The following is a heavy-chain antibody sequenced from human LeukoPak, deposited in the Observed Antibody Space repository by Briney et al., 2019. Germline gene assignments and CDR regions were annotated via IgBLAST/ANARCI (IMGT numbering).Heavy chain of an antibody. V-gene: IGHV3-53*01. Sequence: GGSLRLSCAASGFTVSSNYMSWIRQAPGKGLEWVSVIYSGSSTYYVDSVKGRFTISRDNSKNTVYLQMNSLRAEDTAVYYCARDGSYESSRFAVWGQGTMVTVSS. CDR2: IYSGSST. CDR1: GFTVSSNY. J-gene: IGHJ3*01. D-gene: IGHD3-22*01. CDR3: ARDGSYESSRFAV.